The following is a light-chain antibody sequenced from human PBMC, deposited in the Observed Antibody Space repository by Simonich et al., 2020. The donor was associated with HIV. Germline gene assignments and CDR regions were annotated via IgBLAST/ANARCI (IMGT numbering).Light chain of an antibody. CDR2: ATS. J-gene: IGKJ2*01. Sequence: AIRMTQSPSSLSASTGDRVTITCRASQGISNYLVWYQQKPGKAPKLLIYATSTLQSGVPSRFSGSGSGTDFTLTISRLQSEDFAVYYYQQYNNWPLFFGQGTKLEIK. CDR1: QGISNY. CDR3: QQYNNWPLF. V-gene: IGKV1-8*01.